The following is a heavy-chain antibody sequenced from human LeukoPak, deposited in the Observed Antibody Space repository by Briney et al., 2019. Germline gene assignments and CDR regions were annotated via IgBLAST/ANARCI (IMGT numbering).Heavy chain of an antibody. V-gene: IGHV1-3*01. Sequence: ASVKVSCKASGYTFTGYYMHWVRQAPGQGLEWMGWINAGNGNTKYSQKIQGRVTITRDTSASTAYMELSSLRSEDTAVYYCARGSSGYPQYFDYWGQGTLVTVSS. CDR2: INAGNGNT. CDR3: ARGSSGYPQYFDY. D-gene: IGHD3-22*01. J-gene: IGHJ4*02. CDR1: GYTFTGYY.